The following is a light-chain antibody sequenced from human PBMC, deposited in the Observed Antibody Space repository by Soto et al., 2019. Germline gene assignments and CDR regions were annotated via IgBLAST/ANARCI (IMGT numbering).Light chain of an antibody. V-gene: IGLV2-23*02. CDR2: EVS. CDR1: SSDVGSYNL. CDR3: CSYAGTSTHTV. Sequence: QSALTQPASVSGSPGQSITISCTGTSSDVGSYNLVSWYQQHPGKAPKLMISEVSKRPSGISDRFSGSKSGSTASLTISGLQAEDEGDYYCCSYAGTSTHTVFGGGTQLTVL. J-gene: IGLJ7*01.